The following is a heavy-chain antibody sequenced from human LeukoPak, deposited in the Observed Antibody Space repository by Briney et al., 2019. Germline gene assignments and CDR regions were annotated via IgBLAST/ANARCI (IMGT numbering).Heavy chain of an antibody. V-gene: IGHV3-21*01. CDR2: ISTSSSYI. CDR1: GFTFSSYS. Sequence: GGSLRLSCAASGFTFSSYSMNWVRQAPGKGLEWVSSISTSSSYIYYADSVKGRFTISRDNAKNSLYLQMNSLRAEDTAVYYCASSSGDCGGDCYRAFNIWGQGTMVTVSS. CDR3: ASSSGDCGGDCYRAFNI. D-gene: IGHD2-21*02. J-gene: IGHJ3*02.